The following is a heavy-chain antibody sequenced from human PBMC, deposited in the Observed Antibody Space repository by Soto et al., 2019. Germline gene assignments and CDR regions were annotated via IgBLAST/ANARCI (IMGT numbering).Heavy chain of an antibody. J-gene: IGHJ5*02. Sequence: SETLSLTCTVSGGSISSGDYYWRWIRQPPGKGLEWIGYIYYSGSTYYNPSLKSRVTISVDTSKNQFSLKLSSVTAADTAVYYCARAMVVTQNWFDPWGQGTLVTVSS. CDR2: IYYSGST. CDR1: GGSISSGDYY. V-gene: IGHV4-30-4*01. CDR3: ARAMVVTQNWFDP. D-gene: IGHD2-21*02.